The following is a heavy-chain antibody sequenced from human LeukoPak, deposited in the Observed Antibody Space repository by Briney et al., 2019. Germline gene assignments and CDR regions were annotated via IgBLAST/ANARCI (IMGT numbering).Heavy chain of an antibody. CDR1: GGSFSGYY. Sequence: SETLSLTCAVYGGSFSGYYWSWIRQPPGKGLEWIGEINHSGSTNYNPSLKSRVTISVDTSKNQFSLKLSSVTAADTAVYYCARAPHRGDSSGYYYFQDAEYFQHWGQGTLVTVSS. CDR3: ARAPHRGDSSGYYYFQDAEYFQH. V-gene: IGHV4-34*01. CDR2: INHSGST. D-gene: IGHD3-22*01. J-gene: IGHJ1*01.